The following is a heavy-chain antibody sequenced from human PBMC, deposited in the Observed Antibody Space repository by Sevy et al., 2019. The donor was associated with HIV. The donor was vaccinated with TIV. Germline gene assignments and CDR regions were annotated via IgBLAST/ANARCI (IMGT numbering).Heavy chain of an antibody. CDR1: GGTFSSYA. CDR2: IIPIFGTA. Sequence: ASVKVSCKASGGTFSSYAISWVRQAPGQGLEWMGGIIPIFGTANYAQKFQGRVTITADESTSITYMELSSLRSEDTAVYFCARGITSMFGGGYYFDYWGQGTLVTVSS. V-gene: IGHV1-69*13. CDR3: ARGITSMFGGGYYFDY. D-gene: IGHD5-18*01. J-gene: IGHJ4*02.